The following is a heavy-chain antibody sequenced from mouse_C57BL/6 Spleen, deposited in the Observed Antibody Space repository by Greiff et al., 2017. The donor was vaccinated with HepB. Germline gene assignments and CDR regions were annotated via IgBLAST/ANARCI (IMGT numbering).Heavy chain of an antibody. CDR3: AREGDWDGFAY. D-gene: IGHD4-1*01. CDR1: GYTFTSYW. J-gene: IGHJ3*01. Sequence: QVQLQQPGAELVRPGSSVKLSCKASGYTFTSYWMDWVKQRPGQGLEWIGNIYPSDSETHYNQKFKDKATLTVDKSSSTAYMQLSSLTSEDSAVYYCAREGDWDGFAYWGQGTLVTVSA. CDR2: IYPSDSET. V-gene: IGHV1-61*01.